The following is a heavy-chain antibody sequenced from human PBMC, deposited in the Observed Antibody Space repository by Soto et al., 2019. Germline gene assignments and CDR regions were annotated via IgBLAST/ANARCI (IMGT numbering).Heavy chain of an antibody. J-gene: IGHJ6*03. D-gene: IGHD2-2*01. CDR2: INHSGST. CDR3: ARQTLGYFSSTSCAYYYYCYMDV. CDR1: GGSFSGYY. V-gene: IGHV4-34*01. Sequence: QVQLQQWGAGLLKPSETLSLTCAVYGGSFSGYYWSWIRQPPGKGLEWIGEINHSGSTNYNPSLKSRVTISVDPSKNQFSLKLSCVTAADTAVYYCARQTLGYFSSTSCAYYYYCYMDVWGKWTTVTVSS.